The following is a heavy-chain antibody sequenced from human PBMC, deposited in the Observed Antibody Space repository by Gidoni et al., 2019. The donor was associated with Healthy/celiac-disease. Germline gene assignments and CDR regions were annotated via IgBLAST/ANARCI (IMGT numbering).Heavy chain of an antibody. CDR1: GFTFRRYA. CDR2: ISGSGGST. V-gene: IGHV3-23*01. D-gene: IGHD5-18*01. CDR3: AKARYTAMVRVYFDY. J-gene: IGHJ4*02. Sequence: EVQLLESGGGLVQPGGSLRLSCAASGFTFRRYAMSWVRQAPGTGLGWVSAISGSGGSTYYADSVKGRFTISRDKSKNTLYLQMNSLRAEDTAVYYCAKARYTAMVRVYFDYWGQGTLVTVSS.